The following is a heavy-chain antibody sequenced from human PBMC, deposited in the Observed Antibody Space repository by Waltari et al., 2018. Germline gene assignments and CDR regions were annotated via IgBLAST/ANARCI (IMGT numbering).Heavy chain of an antibody. V-gene: IGHV1-2*02. Sequence: QVQLVQSGAAVKKPGASVKVSCKASGYTFTGYYMHGVRQGPGKGLEWMGWINPNSAGTNYGQKFQGRVTMTRDTSIRTAYMELGRLGSDGAAEYYCAGDDRMDVWGQGTTVTVSS. CDR1: GYTFTGYY. CDR2: INPNSAGT. J-gene: IGHJ6*02. CDR3: AGDDRMDV.